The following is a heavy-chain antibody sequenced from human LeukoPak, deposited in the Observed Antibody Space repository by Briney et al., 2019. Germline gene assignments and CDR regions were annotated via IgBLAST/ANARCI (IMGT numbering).Heavy chain of an antibody. D-gene: IGHD6-13*01. J-gene: IGHJ3*02. V-gene: IGHV4-59*12. CDR3: ARAGYWAFDI. CDR1: GGSISSYY. Sequence: SETLSLTCTVSGGSISSYYWSWIRQPPGKGLEWIGYIYYSGSTNYNPSLKSRVTISVDTSKNQFSLKLSSVTAADTAVYYCARAGYWAFDIWGQGTMVTVSS. CDR2: IYYSGST.